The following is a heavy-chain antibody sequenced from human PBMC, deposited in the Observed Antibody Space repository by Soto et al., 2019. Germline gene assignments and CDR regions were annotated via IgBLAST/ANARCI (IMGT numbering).Heavy chain of an antibody. CDR2: ISGSGGST. V-gene: IGHV3-23*01. D-gene: IGHD2-15*01. CDR1: GFTFSSYA. CDR3: AKAGGYCSGGSCSPTWIQLRYNWFDP. Sequence: EVQLLESGGGLVQPGGSLRLSCAASGFTFSSYAMSWVRQAPGKGLEWVSAISGSGGSTYYADSVKGRFTISRDNSKNTLYLQMNSLRAEDTAVYYCAKAGGYCSGGSCSPTWIQLRYNWFDPWGQGTLVTVSS. J-gene: IGHJ5*02.